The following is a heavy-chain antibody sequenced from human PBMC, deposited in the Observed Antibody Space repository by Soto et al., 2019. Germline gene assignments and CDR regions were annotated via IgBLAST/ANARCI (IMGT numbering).Heavy chain of an antibody. CDR3: ARAQSGYDQDYFDY. Sequence: GGSLRLSCAASGFTFSSYAMHWVRQAPGKGLEWVAVISYDGSNKYYADSVKGRFTISRDNSKNTLYLQMNSLRAEDTAVYYCARAQSGYDQDYFDYWGQGTLVTVS. CDR1: GFTFSSYA. J-gene: IGHJ4*02. D-gene: IGHD5-12*01. CDR2: ISYDGSNK. V-gene: IGHV3-30-3*01.